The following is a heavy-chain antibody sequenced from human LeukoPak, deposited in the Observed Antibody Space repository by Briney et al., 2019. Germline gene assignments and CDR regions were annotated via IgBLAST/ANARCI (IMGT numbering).Heavy chain of an antibody. J-gene: IGHJ4*02. CDR3: ARDRSITSSNFDY. D-gene: IGHD2-2*01. Sequence: SVKVSCKASGYTYTGYYMHGVRQAPGQGLEWMGRINPNNGGTNYAQKFQDRVTKTRDTSISTAYMELSRLTSDDTAVYYCARDRSITSSNFDYWGQGTLVTVSS. CDR1: GYTYTGYY. V-gene: IGHV1-2*06. CDR2: INPNNGGT.